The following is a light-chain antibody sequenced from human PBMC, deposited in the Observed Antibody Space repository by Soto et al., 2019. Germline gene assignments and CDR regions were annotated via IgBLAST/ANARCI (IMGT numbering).Light chain of an antibody. J-gene: IGKJ1*01. V-gene: IGKV3-20*01. CDR3: QQYDSSPPWT. Sequence: ETGLSQFRATLSLSRGEIATLSRRAGQNIGSSYLALYQQKPGQAPSHLMSGASSRANGIPDRFSGSGSGTNFTLTISSREPEDFAVYYCQQYDSSPPWTFGQGTKVDIK. CDR1: QNIGSSY. CDR2: GAS.